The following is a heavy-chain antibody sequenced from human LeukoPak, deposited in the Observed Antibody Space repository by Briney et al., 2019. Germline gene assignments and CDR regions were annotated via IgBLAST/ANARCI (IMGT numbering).Heavy chain of an antibody. CDR2: LNNDGTDT. J-gene: IGHJ4*02. V-gene: IGHV3-74*01. Sequence: GGSLRLSCAASGFTFSSYWMHWVRQAPGKGLFWVARLNNDGTDTYYADSVKGRFAISRDNAKNTVYLQMNSLTAEDTAVYYCARGPSENNVDVANWGQGTLVTVPS. CDR3: ARGPSENNVDVAN. CDR1: GFTFSSYW. D-gene: IGHD1-14*01.